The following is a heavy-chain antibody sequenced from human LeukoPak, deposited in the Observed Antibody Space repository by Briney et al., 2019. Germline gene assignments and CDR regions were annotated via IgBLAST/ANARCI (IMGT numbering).Heavy chain of an antibody. CDR1: GGTFSSNA. CDR3: AARGYCSSTSCSGTFGELSHFDY. D-gene: IGHD2-2*01. Sequence: GASVKVSCKASGGTFSSNAISWVRQAPGQGLEWMGRIIPILGIANYAQKFQGRVTITADKSTSTAYMELSSLRSEDTAVYYCAARGYCSSTSCSGTFGELSHFDYWGQGTLVTVSS. CDR2: IIPILGIA. V-gene: IGHV1-69*04. J-gene: IGHJ4*02.